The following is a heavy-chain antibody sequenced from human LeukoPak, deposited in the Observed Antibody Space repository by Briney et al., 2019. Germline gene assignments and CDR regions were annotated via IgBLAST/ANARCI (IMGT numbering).Heavy chain of an antibody. J-gene: IGHJ4*02. D-gene: IGHD5-24*01. CDR2: IYYSGNT. Sequence: PSETLSLTCTVSGGSVSNSTFYWGWIRQPPGEGLEWIGSIYYSGNTYYNPSLKSRVTISVDTSKNQFSLNLNSVTAADTAVYYCARYGRMATINPSYWGQGTLVTVSS. CDR1: GGSVSNSTFY. V-gene: IGHV4-39*01. CDR3: ARYGRMATINPSY.